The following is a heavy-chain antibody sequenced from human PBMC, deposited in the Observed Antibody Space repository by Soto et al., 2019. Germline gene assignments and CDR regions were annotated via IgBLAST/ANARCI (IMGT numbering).Heavy chain of an antibody. Sequence: GASVKVSCKSSGVTFSSYAISWVRQAPGQGLEWMGGIIPIFGTANYAQKFQGRVTITADKSTSTAYMELSSLRSEDTAVYYCARARISAIPHWFDPWGQGNLVTGS. V-gene: IGHV1-69*06. J-gene: IGHJ5*02. CDR3: ARARISAIPHWFDP. CDR1: GVTFSSYA. CDR2: IIPIFGTA. D-gene: IGHD1-20*01.